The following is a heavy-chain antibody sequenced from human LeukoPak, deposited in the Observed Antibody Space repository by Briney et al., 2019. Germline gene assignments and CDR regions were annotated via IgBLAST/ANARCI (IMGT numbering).Heavy chain of an antibody. Sequence: KPSETLSLTCAVYSESFSTYYWNWIRQPPGKGLEWIGEINHSGSTNYNPSLKSRVTISVDTSKNQFSLKLSSVTAADTAVYYCARRRLYYYYMDVWGKGTTVTISS. J-gene: IGHJ6*03. CDR1: SESFSTYY. V-gene: IGHV4-34*01. CDR3: ARRRLYYYYMDV. CDR2: INHSGST.